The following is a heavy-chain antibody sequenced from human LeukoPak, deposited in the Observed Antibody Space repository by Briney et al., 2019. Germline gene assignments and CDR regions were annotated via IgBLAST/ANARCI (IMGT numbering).Heavy chain of an antibody. CDR2: IYTSGST. CDR1: GGSISSYY. J-gene: IGHJ5*02. CDR3: AGLEENSGVVVPAAPFDP. V-gene: IGHV4-4*09. Sequence: PSETLSLTCTVSGGSISSYYWSWIRQPPGKGLEWIGYIYTSGSTNYNPSLKSRVTISVDTSKNQFSLKLSSVTAADTAVYYCAGLEENSGVVVPAAPFDPWGQGTLVTVSS. D-gene: IGHD2-2*01.